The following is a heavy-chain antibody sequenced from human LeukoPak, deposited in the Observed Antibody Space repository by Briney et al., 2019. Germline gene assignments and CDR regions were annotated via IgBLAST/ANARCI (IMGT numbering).Heavy chain of an antibody. V-gene: IGHV1-18*04. CDR1: GYTFTSYY. CDR2: ISTYNGNT. J-gene: IGHJ4*02. D-gene: IGHD2-2*01. CDR3: ARDICTSTSCLLYYFDY. Sequence: ASVKVSCKTSGYTFTSYYMHWVRQAPGQGLEWMGWISTYNGNTNYAQKLQGRVTMTTDTSASTAYMELRSLRSDDTAVYFCARDICTSTSCLLYYFDYWGQGTLVTVSS.